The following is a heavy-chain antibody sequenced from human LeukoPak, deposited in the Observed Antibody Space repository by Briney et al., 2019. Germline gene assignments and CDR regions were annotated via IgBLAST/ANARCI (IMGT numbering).Heavy chain of an antibody. CDR3: ARDSPRATIITYYFDY. J-gene: IGHJ4*02. Sequence: GGSLRLSCAASGFTFSSYSMNWVRQAPGKGLEWVSYISSSSSTIYYADSVKGRFTISRDNAKNSLYLQMNSLRAEDTAVYYCARDSPRATIITYYFDYWGQGTLVTVSS. V-gene: IGHV3-48*04. CDR1: GFTFSSYS. D-gene: IGHD5-24*01. CDR2: ISSSSSTI.